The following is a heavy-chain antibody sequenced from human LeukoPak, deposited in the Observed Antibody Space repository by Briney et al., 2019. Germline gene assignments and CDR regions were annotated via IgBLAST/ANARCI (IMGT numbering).Heavy chain of an antibody. J-gene: IGHJ4*02. V-gene: IGHV4-4*09. CDR1: GGSLTNYY. Sequence: SETLSLTCSVSGGSLTNYYWGWIRQPPGKGLEVIGYNHSDGTTNYDSSLQSRVAISLDTSKIQFSLRLYSVTAADTALYFCARLNFRGGEALHFDSWGQGTLVTVSS. CDR2: NHSDGTT. D-gene: IGHD3-16*01. CDR3: ARLNFRGGEALHFDS.